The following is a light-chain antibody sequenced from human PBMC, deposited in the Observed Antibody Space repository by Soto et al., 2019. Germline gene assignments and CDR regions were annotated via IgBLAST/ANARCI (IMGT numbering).Light chain of an antibody. CDR1: SSDVGSYNL. Sequence: QSVLTQPASVSGSPGQSITISCTGTSSDVGSYNLVSWYQQHPTKAPKLMIYEVSKRPSGVSNRFSGSKSDNTASLTISGLQAEDEADYYCCSYVGSSTLAVFGGGTQLTVL. CDR2: EVS. J-gene: IGLJ7*01. V-gene: IGLV2-23*02. CDR3: CSYVGSSTLAV.